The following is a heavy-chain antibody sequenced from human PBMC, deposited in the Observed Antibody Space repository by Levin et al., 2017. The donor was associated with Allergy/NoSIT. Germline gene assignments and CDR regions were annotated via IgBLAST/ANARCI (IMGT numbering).Heavy chain of an antibody. V-gene: IGHV5-51*01. CDR3: AAIQWGSGWHRRAPGPFDY. CDR2: IYPGDSDT. D-gene: IGHD6-19*01. J-gene: IGHJ4*02. Sequence: PGGSLRLSCKGSGYSFTSFWIAWVRQMPGKGLEWMGIIYPGDSDTRYSPSFQGQVTISADKSISTAYLQWSTLKASDTAMYYCAAIQWGSGWHRRAPGPFDYWGQGTLVTVSS. CDR1: GYSFTSFW.